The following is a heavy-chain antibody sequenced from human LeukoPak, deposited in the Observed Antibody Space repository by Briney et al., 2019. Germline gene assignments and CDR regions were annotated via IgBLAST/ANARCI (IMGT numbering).Heavy chain of an antibody. CDR3: ARDDDSSGWYPSGYDY. CDR2: INAYNGNT. D-gene: IGHD6-19*01. J-gene: IGHJ4*02. V-gene: IGHV1-18*01. Sequence: GASVKVSCKATGYTFTSYGISWVRQAPGQGLEWMGWINAYNGNTNYAQKLQGRVTMTTDTSTSTAYMELRSLRSDDTAVYYCARDDDSSGWYPSGYDYWGQGTLVTVSS. CDR1: GYTFTSYG.